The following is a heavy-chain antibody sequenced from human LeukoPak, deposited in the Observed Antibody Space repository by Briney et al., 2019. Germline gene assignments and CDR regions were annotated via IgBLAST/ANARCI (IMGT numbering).Heavy chain of an antibody. CDR3: AADLGTMVRGVNPPHWYFDL. D-gene: IGHD3-10*01. CDR1: GFTFTSSA. CDR2: IVVGSGNT. J-gene: IGHJ2*01. Sequence: ASVKVSRKASGFTFTSSAMQWVRQARGQRLEWIGWIVVGSGNTNYAQKFQERVTITRDMSTSTAYMELSSLRSEDTAVYYCAADLGTMVRGVNPPHWYFDLWGRGTLVTVSS. V-gene: IGHV1-58*02.